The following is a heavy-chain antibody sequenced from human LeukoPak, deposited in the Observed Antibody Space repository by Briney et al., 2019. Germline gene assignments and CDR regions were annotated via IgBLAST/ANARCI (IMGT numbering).Heavy chain of an antibody. CDR1: GGSISSYY. Sequence: SETLSLTCTVSGGSISSYYWSWIRQPPGKGLEWIGYIYNSGSTNYNPSLESRVTISVDTSKNQFSLKLSSVTAADTAVYYCAREDYDSSGYHFDYWGQGTLVTVSS. D-gene: IGHD3-22*01. V-gene: IGHV4-59*01. CDR2: IYNSGST. CDR3: AREDYDSSGYHFDY. J-gene: IGHJ4*02.